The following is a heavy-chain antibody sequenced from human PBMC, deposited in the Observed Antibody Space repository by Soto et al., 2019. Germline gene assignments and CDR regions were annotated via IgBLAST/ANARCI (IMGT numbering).Heavy chain of an antibody. D-gene: IGHD3-22*01. CDR3: ARGLIYDSSGYYFDY. CDR2: INPSGGST. V-gene: IGHV1-46*01. J-gene: IGHJ4*02. Sequence: GASVTVSCKASGYTFTSYYMHWVRQAPGQGLEWMGIINPSGGSTRYAQKFEGRVTMTRDTSTSTVYMELSSLRSEDTAVYYCARGLIYDSSGYYFDYWGQGTLFTVSS. CDR1: GYTFTSYY.